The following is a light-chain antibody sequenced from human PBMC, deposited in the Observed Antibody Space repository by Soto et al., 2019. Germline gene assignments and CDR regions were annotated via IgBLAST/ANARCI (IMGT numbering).Light chain of an antibody. CDR1: SSDVGGYNY. J-gene: IGLJ2*01. Sequence: QSALTQPASVSGSPGQSITISCTGTSSDVGGYNYVSWYQQHPGKAPKLMICDVSNRPSGVSNRFSGSKSGNTASLTISGLQAEDEADYYCSSYTSSSTPVVFGGGTQLTVL. CDR2: DVS. V-gene: IGLV2-14*01. CDR3: SSYTSSSTPVV.